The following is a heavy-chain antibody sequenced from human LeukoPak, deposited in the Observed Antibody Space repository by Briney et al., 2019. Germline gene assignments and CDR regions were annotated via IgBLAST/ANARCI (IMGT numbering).Heavy chain of an antibody. J-gene: IGHJ4*02. CDR1: GFTFSRYW. CDR3: VRDNRSYNFDY. D-gene: IGHD1-26*01. V-gene: IGHV3-74*01. CDR2: IKSDGSRT. Sequence: GGSLRLSCAASGFTFSRYWRHWVRQAPGKGRGWVSCIKSDGSRTSIADSAKGRFTISSDNAKNTVYLQMNSLRAEDTAVYYCVRDNRSYNFDYWGQGTLVTVSS.